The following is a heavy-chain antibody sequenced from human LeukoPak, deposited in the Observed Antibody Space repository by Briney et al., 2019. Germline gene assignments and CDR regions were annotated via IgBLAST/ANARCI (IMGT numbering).Heavy chain of an antibody. V-gene: IGHV4-34*01. Sequence: SETLSLTCAVYGGSFSGYYWSWIGQPPGKGLEWIGEINHSGSTNYNPSLKSRVTISVDTSKNQFSLKLSSVTAADTAVYYCVIYVSGTNIDYWGQGTLVTVSS. CDR1: GGSFSGYY. D-gene: IGHD3-10*01. CDR3: VIYVSGTNIDY. CDR2: INHSGST. J-gene: IGHJ4*02.